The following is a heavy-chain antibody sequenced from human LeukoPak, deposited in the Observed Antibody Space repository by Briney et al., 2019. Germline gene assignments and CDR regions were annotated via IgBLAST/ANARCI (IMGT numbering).Heavy chain of an antibody. V-gene: IGHV3-74*01. Sequence: PGGSLRLSCAASGFTFGNYWMHWVRQTPGKGLVWVSRINTDGTGTSYADSVKGRFTISRDGAKNTLYLQMSGLRAEDTAVYYCARVKSGSYYPIDYWGQGTLVTVSS. CDR3: ARVKSGSYYPIDY. CDR2: INTDGTGT. D-gene: IGHD1-26*01. CDR1: GFTFGNYW. J-gene: IGHJ4*02.